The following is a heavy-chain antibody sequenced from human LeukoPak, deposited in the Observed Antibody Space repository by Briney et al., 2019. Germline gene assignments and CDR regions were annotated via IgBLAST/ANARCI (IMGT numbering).Heavy chain of an antibody. CDR3: ASRNYYDSSGLLDY. J-gene: IGHJ4*02. Sequence: PGGSLRLSCTASGFTFSRYWMHWVRQAPGKGLVWVSHVNSDGSSTTYADSVKGRFTISRDNSKNTLYLQMNSLRAEDTAVYYCASRNYYDSSGLLDYWGQGTLVTVSS. V-gene: IGHV3-74*01. D-gene: IGHD3-22*01. CDR2: VNSDGSST. CDR1: GFTFSRYW.